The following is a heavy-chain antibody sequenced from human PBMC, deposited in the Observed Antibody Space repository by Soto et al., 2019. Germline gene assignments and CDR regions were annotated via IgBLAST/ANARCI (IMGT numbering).Heavy chain of an antibody. CDR1: GYTFTSYY. Sequence: ASVKVSCKASGYTFTSYYMHWVRQAPGQGLEWMGIINPSGGSTSYAQKFQGRVTMTRDTSTSTVYMELSSLRSEDTAVYYCAREGVPDIVVVPAAPTDAFDIWGQGTMVTVSS. CDR3: AREGVPDIVVVPAAPTDAFDI. D-gene: IGHD2-2*01. CDR2: INPSGGST. J-gene: IGHJ3*02. V-gene: IGHV1-46*03.